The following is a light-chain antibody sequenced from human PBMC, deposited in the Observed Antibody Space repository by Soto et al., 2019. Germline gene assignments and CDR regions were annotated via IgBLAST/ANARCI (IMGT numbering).Light chain of an antibody. V-gene: IGKV3-20*01. CDR3: QRYGDSGT. CDR2: GAS. Sequence: EIFLTQSPGTLSLGPGERAALSCRASQRLSTNNVAWYHQKPGQSPRLLIYGASKRATGIPDRFTGRGSGTDFTLTIDKLEPEDFGVYYCQRYGDSGTFGQGTKVDIK. CDR1: QRLSTNN. J-gene: IGKJ2*01.